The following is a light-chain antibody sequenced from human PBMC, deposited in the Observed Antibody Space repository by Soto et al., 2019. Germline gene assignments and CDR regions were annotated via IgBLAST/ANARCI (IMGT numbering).Light chain of an antibody. Sequence: DTKLTHSHSTLSASVVDRVTIXFLASQTISSWLAWYQQKPGKAPKLLIYKSSSLESGVPSRLSGSGSGTHFTFTISNMQPEDIATYYCQQYHNLRPTWTFGQGTKVDIK. CDR3: QQYHNLRPTWT. V-gene: IGKV1-5*03. CDR2: KSS. CDR1: QTISSW. J-gene: IGKJ1*01.